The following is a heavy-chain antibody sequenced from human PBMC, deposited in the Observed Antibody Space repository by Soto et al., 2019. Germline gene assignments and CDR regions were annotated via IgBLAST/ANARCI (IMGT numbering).Heavy chain of an antibody. Sequence: SLRLSCAASGFTFSSYAMHWVRQAPGKGLEWVAVISYDGSNKYYADSVKGRFTISRDNSKNTLYLQMNSLRAEDTAVYYCARDLSPTYYDFWSGYDYWGQGTLVTVSS. D-gene: IGHD3-3*01. J-gene: IGHJ4*02. CDR2: ISYDGSNK. CDR3: ARDLSPTYYDFWSGYDY. V-gene: IGHV3-30-3*01. CDR1: GFTFSSYA.